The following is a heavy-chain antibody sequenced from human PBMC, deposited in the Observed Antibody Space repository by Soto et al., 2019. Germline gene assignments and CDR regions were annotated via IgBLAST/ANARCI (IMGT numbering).Heavy chain of an antibody. CDR3: ARSYYYDSSANYWYFDL. V-gene: IGHV1-69*13. D-gene: IGHD3-22*01. CDR2: IIPIFGTA. Sequence: SVKVSCKASGGTLSSYAISWVRQAPGQGLEWMGGIIPIFGTANYAQKFQGRVTITADESTSTAYMELSSLRSEDTAVYYCARSYYYDSSANYWYFDLWGRGTLVTVSS. J-gene: IGHJ2*01. CDR1: GGTLSSYA.